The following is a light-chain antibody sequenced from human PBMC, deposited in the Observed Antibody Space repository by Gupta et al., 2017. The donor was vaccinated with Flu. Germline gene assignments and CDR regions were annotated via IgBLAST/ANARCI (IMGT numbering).Light chain of an antibody. CDR2: DVH. V-gene: IGLV2-8*01. Sequence: SALNQPPSASGSPQQSVPISCPGTSNDVGGYESVSWYQQSPGKTPKLVIYDVHRRPSGVPDRFSGSKSGNTASLTVSGLQSEDEADYYCSSYAGRNTLIFGGGSELTVL. J-gene: IGLJ2*01. CDR1: SNDVGGYES. CDR3: SSYAGRNTLI.